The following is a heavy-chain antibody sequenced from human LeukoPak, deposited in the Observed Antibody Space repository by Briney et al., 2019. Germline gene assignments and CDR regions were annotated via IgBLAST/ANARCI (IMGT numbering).Heavy chain of an antibody. V-gene: IGHV4-4*07. D-gene: IGHD5-12*01. CDR3: ARVDIRTAFFDY. J-gene: IGHJ4*02. CDR2: VYSSGST. CDR1: GGSINSYY. Sequence: PSETLSLTCTVSGGSINSYYWSWIRHPAGKGLEWIGRVYSSGSTGYNPSLKSRVTMSLDTSKNQFSLNLSSVTAADTAVYYCARVDIRTAFFDYWGQGTLVTVSS.